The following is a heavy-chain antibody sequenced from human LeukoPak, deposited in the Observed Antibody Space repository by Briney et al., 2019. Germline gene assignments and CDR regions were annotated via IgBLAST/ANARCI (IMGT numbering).Heavy chain of an antibody. CDR1: GFTFSSYW. Sequence: GGSLRLSCAASGFTFSSYWMNWARQAPGKGLEWVASINHNGNVNYYVDSVKGRFTISRDNAKNSLYLQMSNLRAEDTAVYYCARSSYSSSSSVWGQGTMVTVSS. CDR3: ARSSYSSSSSV. V-gene: IGHV3-7*03. D-gene: IGHD6-6*01. J-gene: IGHJ3*01. CDR2: INHNGNVN.